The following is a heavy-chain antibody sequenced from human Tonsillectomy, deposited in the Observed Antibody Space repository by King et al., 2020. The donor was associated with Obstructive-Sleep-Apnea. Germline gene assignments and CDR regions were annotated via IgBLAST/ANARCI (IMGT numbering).Heavy chain of an antibody. V-gene: IGHV3-66*01. CDR2: IYSGGST. CDR1: GFTVSSNY. J-gene: IGHJ4*02. CDR3: ARVPGGNSFFDY. Sequence: VQLVESGGGLVQPGGSLRLSCAASGFTVSSNYMSWVRQAPGKGLEWVSVIYSGGSTNYADSVKGRFTISRDNSKNTLYLQMNSLRAEDTAVYYCARVPGGNSFFDYWGQGTLVTVSS. D-gene: IGHD4-23*01.